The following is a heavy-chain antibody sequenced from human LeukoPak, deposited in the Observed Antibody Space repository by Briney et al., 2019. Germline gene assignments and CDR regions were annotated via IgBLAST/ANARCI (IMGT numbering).Heavy chain of an antibody. CDR2: IRSKAYGGTT. D-gene: IGHD4-17*01. CDR1: GFTFGDYV. Sequence: PGGSLRLSCTASGFTFGDYVMSWVRQAPGKGLEWVGFIRSKAYGGTTEYAASVKGRFTISRDDSKSLAYLQMNSLKTEDTAVYYCTRAPSGDSFDYWGQGTLVTVSS. J-gene: IGHJ4*02. V-gene: IGHV3-49*04. CDR3: TRAPSGDSFDY.